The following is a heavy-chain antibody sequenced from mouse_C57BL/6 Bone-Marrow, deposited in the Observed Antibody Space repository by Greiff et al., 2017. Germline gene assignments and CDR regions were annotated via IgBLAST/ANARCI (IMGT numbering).Heavy chain of an antibody. D-gene: IGHD1-1*01. CDR3: ARHYSHYYGSSFNWYFDV. Sequence: DVQLQESGGDLVKPGGSLKLSCAASGFTFSSYGMSWVRQTPDKRLEWVATISSGGSYTYYPDSVKGRFTISRDNAKNTLYLQMSSLKSEDTAMYYCARHYSHYYGSSFNWYFDVWGTGTTVTVSS. V-gene: IGHV5-6*01. CDR1: GFTFSSYG. J-gene: IGHJ1*03. CDR2: ISSGGSYT.